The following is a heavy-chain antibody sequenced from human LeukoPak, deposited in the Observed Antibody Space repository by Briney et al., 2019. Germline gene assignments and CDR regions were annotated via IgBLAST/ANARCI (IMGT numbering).Heavy chain of an antibody. V-gene: IGHV3-23*01. D-gene: IGHD4-17*01. Sequence: PGGSLRLSCAASGFTFSNYAMSWVRQGPGKGLEWVSAISGSGDSTYYADSVKGRFTISRDNSKNTLYLQMNSLRAEDTAAYYCAKGRDYVGNFDYWGQGTLVTVSS. CDR3: AKGRDYVGNFDY. J-gene: IGHJ4*02. CDR1: GFTFSNYA. CDR2: ISGSGDST.